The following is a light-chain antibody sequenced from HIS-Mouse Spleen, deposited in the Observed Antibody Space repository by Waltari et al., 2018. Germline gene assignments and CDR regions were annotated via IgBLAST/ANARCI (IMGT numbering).Light chain of an antibody. J-gene: IGLJ1*01. CDR2: EGS. CDR1: SSDVGSYNL. CDR3: CSYAGSSPYV. Sequence: QSALTQPASVSGSPGQSITISCTGTSSDVGSYNLVSWYHQHPGKAPKLMIYEGSKRPSGVSNRFSGSKSGNTASLTISGLQAEDEADYYCCSYAGSSPYVFGTGTKVTVL. V-gene: IGLV2-23*01.